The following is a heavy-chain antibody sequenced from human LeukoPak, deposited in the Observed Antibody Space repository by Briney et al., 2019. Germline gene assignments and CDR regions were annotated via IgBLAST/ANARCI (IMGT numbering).Heavy chain of an antibody. V-gene: IGHV1-46*01. CDR2: INPSGGST. CDR3: AREGDYYGSGSPSLRYYMDV. D-gene: IGHD3-10*01. Sequence: ASVKVSCKASGYTFTSYYMHWVRQAPGQGLEWMGIINPSGGSTSYAQKFQGRVTMTRDMSTSTDYMELSSLRSEDTAVYYCAREGDYYGSGSPSLRYYMDVWGKGTTVTVSS. CDR1: GYTFTSYY. J-gene: IGHJ6*03.